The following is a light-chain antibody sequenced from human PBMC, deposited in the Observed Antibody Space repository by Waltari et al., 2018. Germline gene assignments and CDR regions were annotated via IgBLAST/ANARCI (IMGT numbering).Light chain of an antibody. CDR1: NTDVGRYDS. Sequence: QSALTQPASVSGSPGQTITISCTGSNTDVGRYDSVSWYQQHPGKAPKLIIYDVSNRPSGVSNRFSGSKSGNTASLFISGLQAEDEADYYCSAYTINITRIFGGGTKLTIL. J-gene: IGLJ2*01. CDR3: SAYTINITRI. V-gene: IGLV2-14*03. CDR2: DVS.